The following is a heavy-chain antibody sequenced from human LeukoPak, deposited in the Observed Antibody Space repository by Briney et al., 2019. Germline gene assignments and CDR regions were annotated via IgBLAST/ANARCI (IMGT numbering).Heavy chain of an antibody. V-gene: IGHV4-39*01. Sequence: SETLSLTCTVSGGSISSSSYYWGWIRQPPGKGLEWIGSIYYSGSTYYNPSLKSRVTISVDTSKNQFSLQLNSVTPEDTAVYYCARDLLVRGVTHYFDYWGQGTLVTVSS. CDR3: ARDLLVRGVTHYFDY. J-gene: IGHJ4*02. D-gene: IGHD3-10*01. CDR2: IYYSGST. CDR1: GGSISSSSYY.